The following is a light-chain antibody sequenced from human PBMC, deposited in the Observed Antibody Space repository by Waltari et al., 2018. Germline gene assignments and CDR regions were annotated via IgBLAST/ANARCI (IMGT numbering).Light chain of an antibody. CDR2: GGN. J-gene: IGKJ4*01. CDR3: QQGNIYPLT. V-gene: IGKV1-17*01. CDR1: QGITNY. Sequence: DIQMSQSPSSLSASVGDRVTITCRASQGITNYLNWYQQKPGKAPNLLISGGNNLASGVPSRFSGSGSGTEFTLTISSLQPDDLATYYCQQGNIYPLTFGGGTKVEI.